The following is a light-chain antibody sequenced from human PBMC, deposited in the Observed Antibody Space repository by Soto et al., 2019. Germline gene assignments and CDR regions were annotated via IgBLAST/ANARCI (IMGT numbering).Light chain of an antibody. CDR2: EVS. Sequence: QSALTQPASVSASPGQSITISCTGTSSDIGGYIYVSWYQHHPGKAPRLMIYEVSSRPSGVSNRFSGFKSGNTASLTISGLQAEDEAPYYFSSYSSANTVIFGGGTKLTVL. V-gene: IGLV2-14*01. CDR3: SSYSSANTVI. J-gene: IGLJ2*01. CDR1: SSDIGGYIY.